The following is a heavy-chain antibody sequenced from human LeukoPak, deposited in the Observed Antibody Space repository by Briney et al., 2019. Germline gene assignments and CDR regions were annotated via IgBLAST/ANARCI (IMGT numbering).Heavy chain of an antibody. Sequence: SETLSLTCAVYGGSFSGYYWSWIRQPPGKGLEWIGEINHSGSTNYNPSLKSRVTISVDTSKNQFSLKLSSVTAADTAVYYCARDPVGGSTIFDYWGQGTLVTVSS. CDR1: GGSFSGYY. J-gene: IGHJ4*02. D-gene: IGHD1-26*01. CDR3: ARDPVGGSTIFDY. V-gene: IGHV4-34*01. CDR2: INHSGST.